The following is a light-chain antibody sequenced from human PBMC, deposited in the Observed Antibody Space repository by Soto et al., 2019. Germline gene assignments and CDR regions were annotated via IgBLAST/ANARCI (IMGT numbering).Light chain of an antibody. Sequence: QSVLTQPASVSGSPGQSITISCTGTSSDVGGYNYVSWYQQHPGKAPKLMIYDVSNRPSGVSNRLSGSKSGNTASLTISGLQAEDEADYYCSSYTSSSTLEVVFGGGTKLTVL. CDR1: SSDVGGYNY. CDR2: DVS. CDR3: SSYTSSSTLEVV. J-gene: IGLJ2*01. V-gene: IGLV2-14*01.